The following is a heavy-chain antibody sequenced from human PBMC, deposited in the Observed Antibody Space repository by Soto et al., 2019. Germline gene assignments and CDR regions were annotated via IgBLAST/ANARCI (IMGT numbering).Heavy chain of an antibody. J-gene: IGHJ5*02. D-gene: IGHD6-13*01. V-gene: IGHV3-33*01. CDR1: GFTFSSYG. Sequence: QVQLVESGGGVVQPGRSLRLSCAASGFTFSSYGLHWVRQAPGKGLEWVAVIWYDGINKFYADSVKGRFTISRDNSKNTVYLEMNCLRVEDTAVYYCARGEDRSRWFMWFDPWGQGTLVTVSS. CDR3: ARGEDRSRWFMWFDP. CDR2: IWYDGINK.